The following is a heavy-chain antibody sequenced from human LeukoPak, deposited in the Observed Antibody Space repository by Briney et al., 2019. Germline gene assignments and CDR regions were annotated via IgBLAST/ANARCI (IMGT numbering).Heavy chain of an antibody. CDR2: INHSGST. J-gene: IGHJ4*02. CDR3: AKGGYYYDGSGYNY. D-gene: IGHD3-22*01. Sequence: PSETLSLTCAVYGGSFSGYYWSWIRQPPGKGLEWIGEINHSGSTNYNPSLKSRVTISVDTSKNQFSLKLSSVTAADTAVYYCAKGGYYYDGSGYNYWGQGTLVTVSS. CDR1: GGSFSGYY. V-gene: IGHV4-34*01.